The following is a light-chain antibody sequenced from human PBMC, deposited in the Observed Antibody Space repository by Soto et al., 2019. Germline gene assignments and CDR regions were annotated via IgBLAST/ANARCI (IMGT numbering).Light chain of an antibody. J-gene: IGKJ1*01. CDR3: QQYGTSPWT. V-gene: IGKV3-20*01. CDR1: QSVSRNY. CDR2: GAS. Sequence: EILVTQSPGTLSLSPGERATLSCRASQSVSRNYLAWYQQKPGQSPRLLIYGASSRATGVPDRFSGSGSGTYFTLTISGLEPEDFVVYHCQQYGTSPWTFGQGTKVEIK.